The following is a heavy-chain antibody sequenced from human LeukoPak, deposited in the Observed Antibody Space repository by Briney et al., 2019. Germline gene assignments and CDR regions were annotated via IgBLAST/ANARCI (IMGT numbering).Heavy chain of an antibody. Sequence: GGSLGLSCAASGFTFSSYAMSWVRQAPGKGLEWVSAISGSGGSTYYADSVKGRFTISRDNSKNTLYLRMNSLRAEDTAVYYCAKEWFGELLSPFNCWGQGTLVTVSS. CDR1: GFTFSSYA. CDR2: ISGSGGST. V-gene: IGHV3-23*01. J-gene: IGHJ4*02. D-gene: IGHD3-10*01. CDR3: AKEWFGELLSPFNC.